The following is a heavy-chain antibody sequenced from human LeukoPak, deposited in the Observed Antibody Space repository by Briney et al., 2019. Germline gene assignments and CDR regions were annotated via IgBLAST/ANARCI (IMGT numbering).Heavy chain of an antibody. J-gene: IGHJ4*02. D-gene: IGHD4-17*01. Sequence: GESLKISCKGSGYIFTDYWIGWVRQMPGKGLEWMGIIYPGDSDTRYRPSFQGQVTISADKSISTAYLHWSSLKASDTAMYYCARKDGHYGDPFDYWGQGTLVTVSP. CDR1: GYIFTDYW. CDR2: IYPGDSDT. CDR3: ARKDGHYGDPFDY. V-gene: IGHV5-51*01.